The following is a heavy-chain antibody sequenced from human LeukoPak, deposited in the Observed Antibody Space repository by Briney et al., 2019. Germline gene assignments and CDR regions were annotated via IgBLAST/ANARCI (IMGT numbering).Heavy chain of an antibody. J-gene: IGHJ3*01. CDR3: ARERGIRDAFDF. CDR2: MNPNSGNT. D-gene: IGHD1-14*01. Sequence: GASVKVSCKASGYTFTSYDINWVRQATGQGLEWMGWMNPNSGNTGYAQKFQGRVTITRNTSISTAYMELSSLRSEDTAVYYCARERGIRDAFDFWGQGTMVTVSS. CDR1: GYTFTSYD. V-gene: IGHV1-8*03.